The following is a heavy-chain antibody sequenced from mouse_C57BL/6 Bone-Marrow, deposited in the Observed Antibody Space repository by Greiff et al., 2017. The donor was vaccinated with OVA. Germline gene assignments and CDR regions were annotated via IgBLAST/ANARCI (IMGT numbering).Heavy chain of an antibody. CDR3: ARLGPWYFDV. D-gene: IGHD4-1*01. CDR2: INPNNGGT. V-gene: IGHV1-26*01. CDR1: GYTFTDYY. Sequence: EVQLQQSGPELVKPGASVKISCKASGYTFTDYYMNWVKQSHGKSLEWIGDINPNNGGTSYNQKFKGKATLTVDKSSSTAYMQLSSLTSEDSEVYYCARLGPWYFDVWGTGTTVTVSS. J-gene: IGHJ1*03.